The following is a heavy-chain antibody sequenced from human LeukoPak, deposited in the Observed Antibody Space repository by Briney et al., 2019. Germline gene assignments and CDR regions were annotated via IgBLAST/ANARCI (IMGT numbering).Heavy chain of an antibody. Sequence: SEPQSLTCAVHGGSFSAYYWTWIRRPPGRGVEWIGEINHSGRTNHNPSLKRLVPLQIESPERQFSLKLTSVTAEDTAVYYCARDVFDDTTYYYYYYYMDVWGKGTTVTVSS. CDR2: INHSGRT. J-gene: IGHJ6*03. D-gene: IGHD1-26*01. CDR3: ARDVFDDTTYYYYYYYMDV. CDR1: GGSFSAYY. V-gene: IGHV4-34*01.